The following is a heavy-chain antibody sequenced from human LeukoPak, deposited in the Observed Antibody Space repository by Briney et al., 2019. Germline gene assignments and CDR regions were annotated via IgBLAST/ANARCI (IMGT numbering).Heavy chain of an antibody. Sequence: ASVKVSCKASGYTFTSYAMHWVRQAPGQRLEWMGWINAGNGNTKYSQKFQGRVTITRDTSASTAYMELSSLRSEDTAVYYCASQRITMVRGVTYYYYGMDVWGQGTTVTVSS. CDR1: GYTFTSYA. J-gene: IGHJ6*02. CDR2: INAGNGNT. V-gene: IGHV1-3*01. CDR3: ASQRITMVRGVTYYYYGMDV. D-gene: IGHD3-10*01.